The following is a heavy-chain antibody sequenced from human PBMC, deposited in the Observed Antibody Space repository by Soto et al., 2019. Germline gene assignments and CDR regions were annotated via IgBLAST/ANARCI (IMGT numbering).Heavy chain of an antibody. D-gene: IGHD3-3*01. CDR2: ISYDGSNK. J-gene: IGHJ3*02. Sequence: QVQLVESGGGVVQPGRSLRLSCAASGFTFSSYAMHGVRQAPGKGLEWVAVISYDGSNKYYADSVKGRFTISRDNSKNTLYQQMNSLRAEDTAVCYCARDQRIYDFWRYRGAFDIWGQGTMVTVSS. CDR3: ARDQRIYDFWRYRGAFDI. V-gene: IGHV3-30-3*01. CDR1: GFTFSSYA.